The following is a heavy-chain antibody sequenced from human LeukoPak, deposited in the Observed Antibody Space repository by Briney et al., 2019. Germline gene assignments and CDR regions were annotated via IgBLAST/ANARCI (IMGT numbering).Heavy chain of an antibody. CDR2: IWYGGSNE. D-gene: IGHD2-2*02. V-gene: IGHV3-30*02. CDR3: AKDHYCSSNSCHTDYYYYYYMDV. Sequence: PGGSLRLSCAASGFTFSSYGMHWVRQAPGKGLEWVAVIWYGGSNEHYADFVKGRFTISRDNSKNTLYLQMNSLRAEDTAVYYCAKDHYCSSNSCHTDYYYYYYMDVWGKGTAVTVSS. CDR1: GFTFSSYG. J-gene: IGHJ6*03.